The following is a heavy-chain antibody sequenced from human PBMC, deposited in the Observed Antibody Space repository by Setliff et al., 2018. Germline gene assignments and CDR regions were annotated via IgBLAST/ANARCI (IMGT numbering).Heavy chain of an antibody. CDR1: GGTFSDYY. D-gene: IGHD6-6*01. Sequence: SETLSLTCAAYGGTFSDYYWTWIRQPPGKGLEWIGEINHSGSSNYTPSLKSRVTISIDASKNQFSLKVTSVTAADTAVYYCARGRNVGARLLDTWGQGSLVTVSS. J-gene: IGHJ5*02. V-gene: IGHV4-34*01. CDR2: INHSGSS. CDR3: ARGRNVGARLLDT.